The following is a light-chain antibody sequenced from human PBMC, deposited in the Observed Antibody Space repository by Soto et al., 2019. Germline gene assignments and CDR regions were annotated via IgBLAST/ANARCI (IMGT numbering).Light chain of an antibody. CDR2: TAS. CDR3: QQRYSYPIT. V-gene: IGKV1-9*01. J-gene: IGKJ5*01. CDR1: QGIGSS. Sequence: DIQLTQSPSLLSASVGDRVTITCRASQGIGSSLAWYHQKAGKAPKLLIHTASTLQSGVPSRFSGSGSGTDFTLTITSLQPEDFATYYCQQRYSYPITFGQGTRLEIK.